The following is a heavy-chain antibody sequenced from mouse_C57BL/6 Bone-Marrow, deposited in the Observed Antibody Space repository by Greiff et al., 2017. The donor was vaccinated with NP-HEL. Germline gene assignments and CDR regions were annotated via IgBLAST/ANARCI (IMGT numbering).Heavy chain of an antibody. CDR2: IRNKANGYTT. CDR3: ARSSYYYGTPFAY. Sequence: EVKLVESGGGLVQPGGSLSLSCAASGFTFTDYYMSWVRQPPGKALEWLGFIRNKANGYTTEYSASVKGRFTISSDNSQSILYLQMNALRAEDSATYYCARSSYYYGTPFAYWGQGTLVTVSA. CDR1: GFTFTDYY. D-gene: IGHD1-1*01. V-gene: IGHV7-3*01. J-gene: IGHJ3*01.